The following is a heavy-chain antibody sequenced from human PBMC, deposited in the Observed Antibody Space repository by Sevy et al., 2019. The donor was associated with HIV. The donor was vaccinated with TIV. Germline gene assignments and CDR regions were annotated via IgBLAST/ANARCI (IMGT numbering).Heavy chain of an antibody. CDR2: ISYDGSNK. CDR3: AREGPYYAILTGYYTHGGYYGMDV. Sequence: GGSLRLSCAASGFTFSSYAMHWVRQAPGKGLEWVAVISYDGSNKYYADSVKGRFTISRDNSKNTLYLQMNSLRAEDTAVYYCAREGPYYAILTGYYTHGGYYGMDVWGQGTTVTVSS. CDR1: GFTFSSYA. V-gene: IGHV3-30-3*01. J-gene: IGHJ6*02. D-gene: IGHD3-9*01.